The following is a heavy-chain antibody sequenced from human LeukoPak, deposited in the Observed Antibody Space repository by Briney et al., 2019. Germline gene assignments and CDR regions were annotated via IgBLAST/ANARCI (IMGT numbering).Heavy chain of an antibody. CDR1: GYSISSGYY. Sequence: SETLSLTCTVSGYSISSGYYWGWIRQPPGKGLEWIGSIYHSGSTYYNPSLKSRVTISVDRSKNQFSLKLSSVTAADTAVYYCARDKYSSSSRWGQGTLVTVSS. CDR3: ARDKYSSSSR. D-gene: IGHD6-6*01. CDR2: IYHSGST. V-gene: IGHV4-38-2*02. J-gene: IGHJ4*02.